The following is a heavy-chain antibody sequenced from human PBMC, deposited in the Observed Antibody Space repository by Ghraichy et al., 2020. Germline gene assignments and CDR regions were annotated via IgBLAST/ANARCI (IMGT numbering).Heavy chain of an antibody. CDR3: AREGDGYTPRWFDP. J-gene: IGHJ5*02. Sequence: SVKVSCKASGGTFSSYAISWVRQAPGQGLEWMGRIIPILGIANYAQKFQGRVTITADKSTSTAYMELSSLRSEDTAVYYCAREGDGYTPRWFDPWGQGTLVTVSS. V-gene: IGHV1-69*04. D-gene: IGHD5-24*01. CDR1: GGTFSSYA. CDR2: IIPILGIA.